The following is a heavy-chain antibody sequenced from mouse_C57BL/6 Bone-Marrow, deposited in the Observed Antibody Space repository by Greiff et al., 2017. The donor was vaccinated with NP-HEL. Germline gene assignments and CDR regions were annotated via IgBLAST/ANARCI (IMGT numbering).Heavy chain of an antibody. CDR3: ARDGIYYYGSSSYFDY. V-gene: IGHV1-50*01. CDR2: IDPSDSYT. CDR1: GYTFTSYW. Sequence: VQLQQPGAELVKPGASVKLSCKASGYTFTSYWVQWVKQRPGQGLEWIGEIDPSDSYTNYNQKFKGKATLTVDTSSSTAYMQLSSLTSEDSAVYYCARDGIYYYGSSSYFDYWGQGTTLTVSS. J-gene: IGHJ2*01. D-gene: IGHD1-1*01.